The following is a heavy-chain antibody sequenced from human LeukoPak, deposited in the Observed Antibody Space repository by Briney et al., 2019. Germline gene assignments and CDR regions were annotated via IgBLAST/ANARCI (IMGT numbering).Heavy chain of an antibody. V-gene: IGHV3-74*01. Sequence: GGSLRLSCAASGFTFRSPWMHWVRQAPGKGLVWVSRINTDGSGTIYADSVKGRFTISRDNAKNTLYLQMNSLRVEDTAVYYCASFTNSAAFDIWGQGTMVTVSS. CDR3: ASFTNSAAFDI. J-gene: IGHJ3*02. CDR1: GFTFRSPW. CDR2: INTDGSGT. D-gene: IGHD4-23*01.